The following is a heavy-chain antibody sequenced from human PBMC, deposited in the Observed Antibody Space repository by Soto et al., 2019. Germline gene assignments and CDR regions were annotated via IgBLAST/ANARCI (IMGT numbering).Heavy chain of an antibody. V-gene: IGHV3-30-3*01. CDR2: ISYDGSNK. Sequence: QVQLVESGGGVVQPGRSLRLSCAASGFTFSSYAMHWVRQAPGKGLEWVALISYDGSNKYYADSVKGRFTISRDNSRNTLYLQMNSLRTEDTAVYYCARGGGVVEAAREWGYGMDVWGQGTTVTVSS. CDR3: ARGGGVVEAAREWGYGMDV. D-gene: IGHD2-15*01. CDR1: GFTFSSYA. J-gene: IGHJ6*02.